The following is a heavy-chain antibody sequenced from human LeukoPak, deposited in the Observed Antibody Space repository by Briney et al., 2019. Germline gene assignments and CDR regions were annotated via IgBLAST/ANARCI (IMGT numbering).Heavy chain of an antibody. CDR3: ARDESGYSGYVRFDP. D-gene: IGHD5-12*01. V-gene: IGHV3-48*03. CDR2: ISSSGGTI. Sequence: QPGGSLGLSCAASGFTFSSYEMNWVRQAPGKELEWVSYISSSGGTIYYADSVKGRFTISRDNAKNSLYLQMNSLRAEDTAVYYCARDESGYSGYVRFDPWGQGTLVTVSS. J-gene: IGHJ5*02. CDR1: GFTFSSYE.